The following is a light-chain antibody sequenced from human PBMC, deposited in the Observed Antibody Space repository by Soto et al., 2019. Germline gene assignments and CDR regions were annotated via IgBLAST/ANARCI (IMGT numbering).Light chain of an antibody. Sequence: DIQMTQSPSSLSASVGDRVTITCQASQDISNHLNWYQLQPGEAPKLLIYAASNLETGVPSRFSGGGSWTDFTFTISSLQPEDIAIYYCQQYGSLPYIFGQGTKLEIK. CDR1: QDISNH. J-gene: IGKJ2*01. CDR3: QQYGSLPYI. V-gene: IGKV1-33*01. CDR2: AAS.